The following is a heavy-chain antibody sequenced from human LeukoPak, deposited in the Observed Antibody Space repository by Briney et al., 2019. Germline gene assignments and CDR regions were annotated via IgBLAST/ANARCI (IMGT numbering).Heavy chain of an antibody. Sequence: PSETPSLTCTVSGGSISSYYWSWIRQPAGKGLEWIGRIYTSGSTNYNPSLKSRVTMSVDTSKNQFSLNLSSVTAADTAVYYCARERYCSSTSCYLILDYWGQGTLVTVSS. CDR3: ARERYCSSTSCYLILDY. D-gene: IGHD2-2*01. J-gene: IGHJ4*02. CDR1: GGSISSYY. CDR2: IYTSGST. V-gene: IGHV4-4*07.